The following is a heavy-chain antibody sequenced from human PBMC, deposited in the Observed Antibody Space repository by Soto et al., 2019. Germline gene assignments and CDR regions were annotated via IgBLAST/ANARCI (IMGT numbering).Heavy chain of an antibody. Sequence: QLQLQESGPGLVKPSETLSLTCKVAGGSISSPTYYWSWIRQPPGKGLEWLGSISYSGNTSYNPSLNRLRTISVDKPKNHFSLKQSSVPAADTALYYCASRYSYGSEKYGLDLWGQGATVT. D-gene: IGHD3-10*01. CDR3: ASRYSYGSEKYGLDL. J-gene: IGHJ6*02. V-gene: IGHV4-39*02. CDR1: GGSISSPTYY. CDR2: ISYSGNT.